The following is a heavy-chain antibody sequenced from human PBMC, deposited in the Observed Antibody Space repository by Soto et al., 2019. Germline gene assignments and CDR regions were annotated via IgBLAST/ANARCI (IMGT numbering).Heavy chain of an antibody. J-gene: IGHJ4*02. Sequence: QLQLQESGPGLVKPSATLSLTCTVSGGSISSSSYYWGWIRQPPGKGLEWIGSIYYSGSTYYNPSLKSRVTISVDTSKNQFSLKLSSVTAADTAVYYCARQKNYCSSTSCLYFDYWGQGTLVTVSS. CDR2: IYYSGST. CDR1: GGSISSSSYY. D-gene: IGHD2-2*01. CDR3: ARQKNYCSSTSCLYFDY. V-gene: IGHV4-39*01.